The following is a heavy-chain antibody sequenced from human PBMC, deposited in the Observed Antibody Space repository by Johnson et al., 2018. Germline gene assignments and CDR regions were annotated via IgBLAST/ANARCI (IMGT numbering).Heavy chain of an antibody. CDR1: GFTFSSYG. CDR3: GSGVGPDYYYYMDV. Sequence: VQLVESGGGVVQPGRSLRLSCAASGFTFSSYGMHWVRQAPGKGLEWVAVISYDGSNKYYADSVKGRFTISRDNSMNTLYLQMNSLRAQDTAVYCCGSGVGPDYYYYMDVWGKGTTVTVSS. J-gene: IGHJ6*03. V-gene: IGHV3-30*03. CDR2: ISYDGSNK. D-gene: IGHD1-26*01.